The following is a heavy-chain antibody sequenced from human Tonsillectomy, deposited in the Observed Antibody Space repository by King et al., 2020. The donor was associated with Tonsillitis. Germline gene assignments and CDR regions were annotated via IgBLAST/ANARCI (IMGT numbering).Heavy chain of an antibody. D-gene: IGHD3-3*01. CDR1: GYTFSSCY. J-gene: IGHJ1*01. Sequence: QLVQSGAEVKKPGSSVKVSCKASGYTFSSCYIHWVRQAPGQGLEWMGMINPSGGSTDYAQKFQGRVTMTRDTSTSTVYIEVSSLRSEDTAVYYCARGFWSGYYLGYFNHWGQGTLVTVSS. CDR3: ARGFWSGYYLGYFNH. CDR2: INPSGGST. V-gene: IGHV1-46*01.